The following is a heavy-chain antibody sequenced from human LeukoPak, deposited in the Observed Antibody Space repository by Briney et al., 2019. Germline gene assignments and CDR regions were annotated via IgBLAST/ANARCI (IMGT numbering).Heavy chain of an antibody. CDR2: IWYDGSNK. D-gene: IGHD2-15*01. J-gene: IGHJ4*02. V-gene: IGHV3-33*06. CDR3: AKDRLHCSGGSCYSGYFDY. Sequence: GRSLRLSCAASGFTFSSYGMHWVRPAPGKGLEWVAVIWYDGSNKYYADSVKGRFTISRDNSKNTLYLQMNSLRAEDTAVYYCAKDRLHCSGGSCYSGYFDYWGQGTLVTVSS. CDR1: GFTFSSYG.